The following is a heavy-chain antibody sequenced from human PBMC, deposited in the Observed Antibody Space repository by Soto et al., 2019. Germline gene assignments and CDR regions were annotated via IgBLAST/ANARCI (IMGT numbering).Heavy chain of an antibody. CDR1: GFSFGDYY. Sequence: QVQLVESGGGLVKPGGSLRLSGAASGFSFGDYYMNWMCEAPGKGLEWVSYITSTGGTRYYADSVKGRFSISRDNAKNSLYLQMNGLRAEDTGVYYCARDVVDGDARVRGLGYWGQGTLVSVSS. CDR2: ITSTGGTR. D-gene: IGHD4-17*01. CDR3: ARDVVDGDARVRGLGY. J-gene: IGHJ4*02. V-gene: IGHV3-11*01.